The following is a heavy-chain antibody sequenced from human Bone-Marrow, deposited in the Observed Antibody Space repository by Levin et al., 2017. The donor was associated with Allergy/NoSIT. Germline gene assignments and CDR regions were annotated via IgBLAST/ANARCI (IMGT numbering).Heavy chain of an antibody. D-gene: IGHD3-16*01. Sequence: HSQTLSLTCAVYGQSFSGYYWTWIRQPPGKGLEWIGEINHSGSTNYSPSLESRVTMSIDTSKTQFSLNLSSVTAADTAVYFCARSSVGEFTRFFDYWGQGTLVTVSS. CDR1: GQSFSGYY. J-gene: IGHJ4*02. V-gene: IGHV4-34*01. CDR2: INHSGST. CDR3: ARSSVGEFTRFFDY.